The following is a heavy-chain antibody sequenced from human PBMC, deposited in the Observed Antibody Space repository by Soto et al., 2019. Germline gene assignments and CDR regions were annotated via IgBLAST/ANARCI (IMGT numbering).Heavy chain of an antibody. CDR2: SSYNSKYI. J-gene: IGHJ4*02. Sequence: GVSLRISCEGSGFMFHSYSIYWIRRAPGKGLEWVSSSSYNSKYIYYGDSVKGRFTISRDDAKKSVYLQMNSLKAEDTAVYYCATRGIPRTEDCWGQGTLVTVSS. D-gene: IGHD2-2*02. V-gene: IGHV3-21*01. CDR3: ATRGIPRTEDC. CDR1: GFMFHSYS.